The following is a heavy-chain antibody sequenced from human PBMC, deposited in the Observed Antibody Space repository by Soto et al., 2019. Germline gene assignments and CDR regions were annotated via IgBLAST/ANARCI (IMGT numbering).Heavy chain of an antibody. CDR1: GFTLSAYW. J-gene: IGHJ3*02. Sequence: EVQLEESGGDLVQPGGSLRLSCAASGFTLSAYWMTWFRQAPGKGLEWVANINRDGSKKSYLDSVRGRFTISRDNVGNSLYLQMDSLRADDMALYYGARDVSPGISSLYLDAFDIWGQGTMVTVSS. CDR3: ARDVSPGISSLYLDAFDI. V-gene: IGHV3-7*05. CDR2: INRDGSKK. D-gene: IGHD6-13*01.